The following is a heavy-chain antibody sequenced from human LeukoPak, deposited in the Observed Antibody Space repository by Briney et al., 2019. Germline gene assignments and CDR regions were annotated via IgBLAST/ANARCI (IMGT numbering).Heavy chain of an antibody. J-gene: IGHJ4*02. CDR1: GFTLCSYG. D-gene: IGHD2-8*01. Sequence: PGGSLRLSCAASGFTLCSYGMHWVRQAPGKGLEGVAFIRYDGSNKYYADSVKRRFTISRDNSKNTLYLQMNSLRAEDTAVYYCARDESIVLMVYAMAYWGQGTLVTVSS. CDR2: IRYDGSNK. V-gene: IGHV3-30*02. CDR3: ARDESIVLMVYAMAY.